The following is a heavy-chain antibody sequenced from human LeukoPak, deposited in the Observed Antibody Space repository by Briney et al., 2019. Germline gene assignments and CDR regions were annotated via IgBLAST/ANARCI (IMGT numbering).Heavy chain of an antibody. CDR1: GGSISNSGGFY. CDR3: ARISQSSGGFYY. J-gene: IGHJ4*02. CDR2: IFYRGST. Sequence: SETLSLTCTVSGGSISNSGGFYWSWVRQHPGDGLEWIGFIFYRGSTYYNPSLKSRVSMSVDTSRSQFSLRLTSVTDEDTAVYYCARISQSSGGFYYWGQGTLVTVSS. D-gene: IGHD2-15*01. V-gene: IGHV4-31*02.